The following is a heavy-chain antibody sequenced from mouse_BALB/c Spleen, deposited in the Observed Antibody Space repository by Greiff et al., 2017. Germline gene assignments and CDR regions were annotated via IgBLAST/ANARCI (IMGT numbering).Heavy chain of an antibody. CDR2: INPSSGYT. Sequence: QVQLQQSAAELARPGASVKMSCKASGYTFTSYTMHWVKQRPGQGLEWIGYINPSSGYTEYNQKFKDKTTLTADKSSSTAYMQLSSLTSEDSAVYYCARGALSTMITTGPFAYWGQGTLVTVSA. V-gene: IGHV1-4*02. D-gene: IGHD2-4*01. CDR1: GYTFTSYT. J-gene: IGHJ3*01. CDR3: ARGALSTMITTGPFAY.